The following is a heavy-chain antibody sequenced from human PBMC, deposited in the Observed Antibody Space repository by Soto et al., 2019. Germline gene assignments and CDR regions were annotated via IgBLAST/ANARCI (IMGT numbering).Heavy chain of an antibody. CDR3: AAAREAAAGRYYFDY. V-gene: IGHV1-18*01. CDR2: ISAYNGNT. CDR1: GYTFTSYG. D-gene: IGHD6-13*01. J-gene: IGHJ4*02. Sequence: ASVKVSCKASGYTFTSYGISWVRQAPGQGLEWMGWISAYNGNTNYAQKLQGRVTMTTDTSTSTAYMELRSLRSDDTAVYYYAAAREAAAGRYYFDYWGQGTLVTVSS.